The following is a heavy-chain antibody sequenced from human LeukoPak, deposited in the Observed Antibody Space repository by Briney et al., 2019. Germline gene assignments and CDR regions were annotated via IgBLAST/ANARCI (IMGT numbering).Heavy chain of an antibody. CDR2: ISYDGSNK. CDR3: AKSRKEYYYGSGSHQPFDY. Sequence: PGGSLRLSCAASGFTFSSYAMHWVRQAPGKGLEWVAVISYDGSNKYYADSVKGRFTISRDNSKNTLYLQMNSLRAEDTAVYYCAKSRKEYYYGSGSHQPFDYWGQGTLVTVSS. J-gene: IGHJ4*02. D-gene: IGHD3-10*01. V-gene: IGHV3-30*01. CDR1: GFTFSSYA.